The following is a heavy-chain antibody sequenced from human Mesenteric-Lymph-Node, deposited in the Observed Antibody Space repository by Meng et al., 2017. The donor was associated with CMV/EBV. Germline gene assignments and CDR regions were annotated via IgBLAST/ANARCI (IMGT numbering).Heavy chain of an antibody. Sequence: SETLSLTCTVSGGSISSYYWSWIRQPPGKGLEWIGYIYYSGSTNYNPSLKSRVTISVDTSKNQFSLKLSSVTAADTAVYYCARVDFWSGYYAFDIWGQGTMVTV. J-gene: IGHJ3*02. D-gene: IGHD3-3*01. V-gene: IGHV4-59*01. CDR1: GGSISSYY. CDR3: ARVDFWSGYYAFDI. CDR2: IYYSGST.